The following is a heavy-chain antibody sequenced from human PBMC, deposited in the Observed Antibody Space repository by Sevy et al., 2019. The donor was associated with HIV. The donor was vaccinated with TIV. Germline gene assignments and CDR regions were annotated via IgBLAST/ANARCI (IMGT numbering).Heavy chain of an antibody. CDR1: GFTFSDYY. CDR3: ARDRDGYSRATFDY. D-gene: IGHD2-15*01. V-gene: IGHV3-11*01. J-gene: IGHJ4*02. Sequence: GGSLRLSCAASGFTFSDYYMSWIRQAPGKGLEWVSYISSSGSSIYYADSVKGRFTISRDNAKNSLYLQMNSLRAEDTAVYYCARDRDGYSRATFDYWGQGTLVTVSS. CDR2: ISSSGSSI.